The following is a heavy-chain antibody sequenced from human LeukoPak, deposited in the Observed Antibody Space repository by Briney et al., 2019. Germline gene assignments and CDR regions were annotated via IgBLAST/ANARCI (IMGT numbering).Heavy chain of an antibody. V-gene: IGHV3-23*01. CDR3: AKRKNSPGYSSLDQ. J-gene: IGHJ4*02. Sequence: GGSLRLSRVASGFTFSSFALDWVRRAPGRGLEWISVVSRTGSTKYYADSVKGRFTVSRDNSKNTVYLQMNSLRVDDSAVYYCAKRKNSPGYSSLDQWGQGTLVTVSS. CDR1: GFTFSSFA. CDR2: VSRTGSTK. D-gene: IGHD2-15*01.